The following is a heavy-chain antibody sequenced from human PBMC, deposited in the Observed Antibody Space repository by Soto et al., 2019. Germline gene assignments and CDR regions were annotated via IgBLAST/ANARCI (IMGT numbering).Heavy chain of an antibody. V-gene: IGHV3-11*06. D-gene: IGHD2-15*01. J-gene: IGHJ4*02. CDR1: GFTFSDYY. Sequence: GGSLRLSCAASGFTFSDYYMSWIRQAPGKGLEWVSYISSSSSYTNYADSVKGRFTISRDNAKNSLYLQMNSLRAEDTAVYYCARGGVVVVAATHYWGQGTLVTVSS. CDR3: ARGGVVVVAATHY. CDR2: ISSSSSYT.